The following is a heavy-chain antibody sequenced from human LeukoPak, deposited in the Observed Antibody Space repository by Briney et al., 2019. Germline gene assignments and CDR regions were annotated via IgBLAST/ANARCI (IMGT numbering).Heavy chain of an antibody. CDR1: GGSISSYY. Sequence: SETLSLTCSVSGGSISSYYWSWLRQPPGKGLEWLGYIYYSGSTNYNPSLKSRVTISVDTSKNQVSLKLSSVTAADTAVYYCARHSPGGARKAFDIWGQGTMVTVPS. CDR2: IYYSGST. D-gene: IGHD3-16*01. V-gene: IGHV4-59*08. J-gene: IGHJ3*02. CDR3: ARHSPGGARKAFDI.